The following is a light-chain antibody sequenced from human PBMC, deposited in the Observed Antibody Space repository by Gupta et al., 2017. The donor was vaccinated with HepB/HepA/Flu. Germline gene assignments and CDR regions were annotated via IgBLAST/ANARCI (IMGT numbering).Light chain of an antibody. V-gene: IGKV3-11*01. Sequence: ELVLTQSTATLSHSPGERSTLSCRAIQSVSSHLAWYQHKTGQAPRLLIYDASNRATGIPDRFSGSGSWTDVTLTISSLEPEDFAVDYCHLRFNWPLTFGGGTKVEI. CDR3: HLRFNWPLT. J-gene: IGKJ4*01. CDR1: QSVSSH. CDR2: DAS.